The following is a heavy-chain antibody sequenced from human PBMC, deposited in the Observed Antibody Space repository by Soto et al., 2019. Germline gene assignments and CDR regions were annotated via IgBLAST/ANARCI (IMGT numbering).Heavy chain of an antibody. V-gene: IGHV6-1*01. CDR3: AREEEDSSGWKHYYGMDV. D-gene: IGHD6-25*01. Sequence: SQTLSLTCAISGDSVSSNSAAWNWIRQSPSRGLEWLGRTYYRSKWYNDYAVSVKSRITINPDTSKNQFSLQLNSVTPEDTAVYYCAREEEDSSGWKHYYGMDVWGQGTTVTVSS. CDR2: TYYRSKWYN. CDR1: GDSVSSNSAA. J-gene: IGHJ6*02.